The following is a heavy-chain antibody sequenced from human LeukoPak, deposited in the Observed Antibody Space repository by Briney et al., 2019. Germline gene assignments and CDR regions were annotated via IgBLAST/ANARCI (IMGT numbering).Heavy chain of an antibody. CDR1: GYTFTSNY. CDR3: ARDQEGFDY. J-gene: IGHJ4*02. Sequence: ASVKVSCKASGYTFTSNYKHWVRQAPGQGLEWMGMIYPRDGSASYAQKFQGRVTVTRDTSTSTVHMELSGLRSEDTAVYYCARDQEGFDYWGQGTLVTVSS. CDR2: IYPRDGSA. V-gene: IGHV1-46*01.